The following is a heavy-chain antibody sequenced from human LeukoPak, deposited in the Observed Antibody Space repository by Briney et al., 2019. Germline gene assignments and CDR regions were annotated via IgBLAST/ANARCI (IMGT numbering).Heavy chain of an antibody. D-gene: IGHD3-9*01. CDR3: ARGALPLLTGHRLFWFDP. J-gene: IGHJ5*02. V-gene: IGHV1-69*13. CDR1: GGTFSSYA. Sequence: SVKVSCKASGGTFSSYAISWVRQAPGQGLEWMGGIIPIFGTANYAQKFQGRVTITADESTSTAYMELSSLRSEDTAVYYCARGALPLLTGHRLFWFDPWGQGTLVTVSS. CDR2: IIPIFGTA.